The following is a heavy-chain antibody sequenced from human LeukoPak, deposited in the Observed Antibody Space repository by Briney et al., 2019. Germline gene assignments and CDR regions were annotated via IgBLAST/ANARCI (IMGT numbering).Heavy chain of an antibody. CDR3: ARHFHYDFWSGYYRQNRQNRDHYYYMDV. Sequence: KPSETLSLTCTVSGASISSRSYYWGWIRQSPGKGLEWIGSIFYSGSADYNPSLQSRVTMSIETSNNQLSLKLSSVTAADTAVYYCARHFHYDFWSGYYRQNRQNRDHYYYMDVWGKGTTVTVSS. CDR2: IFYSGSA. D-gene: IGHD3-3*01. J-gene: IGHJ6*03. V-gene: IGHV4-39*01. CDR1: GASISSRSYY.